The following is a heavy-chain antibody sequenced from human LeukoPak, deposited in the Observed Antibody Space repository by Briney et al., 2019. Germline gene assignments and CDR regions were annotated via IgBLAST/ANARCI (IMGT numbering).Heavy chain of an antibody. CDR2: IKSKTDGGTT. V-gene: IGHV3-15*01. Sequence: GGSLRLSCAASGFTFSNAWVSWVRQAPGKGLEWVGRIKSKTDGGTTDYAAPVKGRFTISRDDSKNTLYLQMNSLKTEDTAVYYCTRLSGDNWNYGGNFDSWGQGTLVTVSS. CDR1: GFTFSNAW. D-gene: IGHD1-7*01. CDR3: TRLSGDNWNYGGNFDS. J-gene: IGHJ4*02.